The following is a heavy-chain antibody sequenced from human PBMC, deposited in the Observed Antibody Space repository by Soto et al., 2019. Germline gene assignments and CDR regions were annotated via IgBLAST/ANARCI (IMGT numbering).Heavy chain of an antibody. CDR1: GFNFNYFA. CDR3: AKDYGSPRYFFDY. J-gene: IGHJ4*02. Sequence: EVQLLESGGGFVQPGGSLRLSCAASGFNFNYFAMSWVRQAPGKGLEWVSTVSGTGANTYYADSVKGRFTISRDNSKNTLYMQINSLRAEDTAVYYCAKDYGSPRYFFDYWGQGTLVTVSS. CDR2: VSGTGANT. D-gene: IGHD6-19*01. V-gene: IGHV3-23*01.